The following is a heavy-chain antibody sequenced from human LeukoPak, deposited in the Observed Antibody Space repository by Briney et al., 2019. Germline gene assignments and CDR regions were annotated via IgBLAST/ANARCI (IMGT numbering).Heavy chain of an antibody. D-gene: IGHD3-3*01. J-gene: IGHJ4*02. CDR3: ARVSPGYYDFWSGYYKSFYYFDY. CDR2: TYYSGST. CDR1: GGSISSYY. V-gene: IGHV4-59*01. Sequence: PSETLSLTCTVSGGSISSYYWSWIRQPPGKGLEWIGYTYYSGSTNYNPSLKSRVTISVDTSKNQFSLKLSSVTAADTAVYYCARVSPGYYDFWSGYYKSFYYFDYWGQGTLVTVSS.